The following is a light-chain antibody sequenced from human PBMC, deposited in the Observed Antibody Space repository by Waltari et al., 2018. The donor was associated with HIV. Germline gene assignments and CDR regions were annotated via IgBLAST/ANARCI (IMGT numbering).Light chain of an antibody. CDR2: DDS. CDR1: KIGTKS. J-gene: IGLJ2*01. Sequence: YVLTQAPSLSVAPGQTARITCGGNKIGTKSVHWYQQKPGQAPVLVVYDDSDRPSGIPGRCSGSNSRNTATLTISGVEAGDEADYYCQVWDNNSEPNVAFGGGTKLTV. CDR3: QVWDNNSEPNVA. V-gene: IGLV3-21*02.